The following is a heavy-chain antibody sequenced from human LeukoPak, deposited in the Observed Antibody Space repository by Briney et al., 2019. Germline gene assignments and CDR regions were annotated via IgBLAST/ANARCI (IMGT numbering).Heavy chain of an antibody. J-gene: IGHJ6*03. D-gene: IGHD3-9*01. CDR3: AREGAEYDILTGYYRYYYYMDV. Sequence: GGSLRLSCAASGFTFDDYGMSWVRQAPGKGLEWVSGINWNGGSTGYADSVKGRFTISRDNAKNSLYLQMNSLRAEDTALYYCAREGAEYDILTGYYRYYYYMDVWAKGPRSPSP. V-gene: IGHV3-20*04. CDR2: INWNGGST. CDR1: GFTFDDYG.